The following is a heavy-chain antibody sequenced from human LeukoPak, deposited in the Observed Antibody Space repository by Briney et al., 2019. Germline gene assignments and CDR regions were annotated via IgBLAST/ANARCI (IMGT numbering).Heavy chain of an antibody. CDR2: INPNSGGT. CDR3: AMGGGYYDFWSGSLRWFDP. D-gene: IGHD3-3*01. V-gene: IGHV1-2*02. J-gene: IGHJ5*02. Sequence: ASVKVSCKASGYTFTGYYMHWVRQAPGQGLEWMGWINPNSGGTNYAQKVHGRVTMTGDTSISTAYMELSRLRSDDTAVYYCAMGGGYYDFWSGSLRWFDPWGQGTLVTVSS. CDR1: GYTFTGYY.